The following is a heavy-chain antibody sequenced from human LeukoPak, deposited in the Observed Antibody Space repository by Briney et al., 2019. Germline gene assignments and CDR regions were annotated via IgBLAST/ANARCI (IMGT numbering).Heavy chain of an antibody. D-gene: IGHD6-25*01. CDR3: AKGLSSSGSWLGFDY. V-gene: IGHV3-23*01. CDR1: EFTFSSYG. Sequence: GGSLRLSCAASEFTFSSYGMSWVRQAPGKGLEWVSGISVSGVSTYYADSVKGRFTISRDNSKNTLYLQMNSLRAEDTAVYYCAKGLSSSGSWLGFDYWGQGTLVTVSS. J-gene: IGHJ4*02. CDR2: ISVSGVST.